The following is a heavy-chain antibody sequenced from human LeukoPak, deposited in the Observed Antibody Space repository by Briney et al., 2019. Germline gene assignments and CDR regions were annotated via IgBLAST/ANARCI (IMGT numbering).Heavy chain of an antibody. D-gene: IGHD6-19*01. CDR3: ARDPSNASGWFKYFDL. CDR1: GYTFTHHG. V-gene: IGHV1-18*01. Sequence: ASVKVSCAASGYTFTHHGITWVRQAPGQGLEWMGWISAYNGDTKYAQNFKGRVTMTTDSSTSTAYMELRSLRSDDTAVYFCARDPSNASGWFKYFDLWGRGTLVTVSS. J-gene: IGHJ2*01. CDR2: ISAYNGDT.